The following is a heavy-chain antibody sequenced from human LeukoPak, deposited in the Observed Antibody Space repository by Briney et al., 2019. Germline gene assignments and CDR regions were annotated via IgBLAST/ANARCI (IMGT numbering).Heavy chain of an antibody. V-gene: IGHV3-7*01. D-gene: IGHD1-26*01. Sequence: GGSLRLSCAASGFTFSSYWMSWVRQAPGKGLEWVANIKQDGSEKYYVDSVKGRFTISRDNAKNSLYLQMNSLRAEDTAVYYCARVVSGSYHDFDYWGQGTLVTVSS. CDR2: IKQDGSEK. CDR3: ARVVSGSYHDFDY. J-gene: IGHJ4*02. CDR1: GFTFSSYW.